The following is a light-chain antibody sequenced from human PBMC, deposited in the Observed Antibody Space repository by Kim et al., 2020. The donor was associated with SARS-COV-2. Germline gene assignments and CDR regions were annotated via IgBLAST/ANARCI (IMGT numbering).Light chain of an antibody. Sequence: SPRERAHPSCRDSRSGWSCLIAVFQQTRREAPTLLIYSASKSPTGIPDGLSGSVSGTDFALTMNKLEPEDFAVYYCQQYGTSPDAFGQGTKLEI. CDR2: SAS. V-gene: IGKV3-20*01. CDR3: QQYGTSPDA. CDR1: RSGWSCL. J-gene: IGKJ2*01.